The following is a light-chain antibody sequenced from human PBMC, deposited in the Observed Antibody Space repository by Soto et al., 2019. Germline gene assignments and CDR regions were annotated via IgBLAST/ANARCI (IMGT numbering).Light chain of an antibody. CDR3: SSYTSSSTLVYV. V-gene: IGLV2-14*01. CDR2: DVS. Sequence: QSVLTQPASVSGSTGQNTTISCNGNSSDAGGYNYVSWYQQHPGKAPKLMIYDVSNRPSGVSNRFPGSKSGNTASLTISGLQAEDEADYYCSSYTSSSTLVYVFGTGTKVTVL. J-gene: IGLJ1*01. CDR1: SSDAGGYNY.